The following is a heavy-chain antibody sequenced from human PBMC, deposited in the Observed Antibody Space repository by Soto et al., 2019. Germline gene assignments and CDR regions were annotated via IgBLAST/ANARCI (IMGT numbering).Heavy chain of an antibody. D-gene: IGHD3-22*01. CDR2: ISGSGGST. CDR1: GFTFSIYA. V-gene: IGHV3-23*01. Sequence: GASLRLSCAASGFTFSIYALRWVRQAPGKGLEWVSVISGSGGSTPYADSVKGRSTISRDNSKTTLYLQVNSLRAEDPAVYYCAKEADISGYHPDYWGQGT. J-gene: IGHJ4*02. CDR3: AKEADISGYHPDY.